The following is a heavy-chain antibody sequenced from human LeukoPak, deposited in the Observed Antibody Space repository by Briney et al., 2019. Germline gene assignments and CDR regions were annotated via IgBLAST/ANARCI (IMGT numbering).Heavy chain of an antibody. CDR1: GYSFTSYW. CDR3: ARQGPGVVVTAIPFDY. J-gene: IGHJ4*02. D-gene: IGHD2-21*02. V-gene: IGHV5-10-1*01. CDR2: IDPSDSYT. Sequence: GESLKISCKGSGYSFTSYWISWVRQMPGKGLEWMGRIDPSDSYTSYSPSFQGHVTISADKSITTAYLQWSSLKASDTAMYYCARQGPGVVVTAIPFDYWGQGTLVTVSS.